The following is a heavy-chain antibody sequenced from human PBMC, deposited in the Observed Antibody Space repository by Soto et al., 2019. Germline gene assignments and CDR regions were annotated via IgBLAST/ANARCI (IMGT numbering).Heavy chain of an antibody. V-gene: IGHV4-34*01. CDR2: INHSGST. D-gene: IGHD1-26*01. CDR3: ARPASGSGNAFDY. Sequence: SETLSLTCAVYGGSFSGYYWSWIRQPPGKGLEWIGEINHSGSTNYNPSLKSRVTISVDTSKNQFSLKLSSVTAADTAVYYCARPASGSGNAFDYWGQGTLVTVSS. J-gene: IGHJ4*02. CDR1: GGSFSGYY.